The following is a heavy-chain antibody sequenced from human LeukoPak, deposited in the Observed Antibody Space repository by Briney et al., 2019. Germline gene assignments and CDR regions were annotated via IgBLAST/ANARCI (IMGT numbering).Heavy chain of an antibody. J-gene: IGHJ3*02. CDR1: GFTFSSYG. V-gene: IGHV3-30*18. CDR2: ISYDGNNR. Sequence: GRSLRLSCAASGFTFSSYGMHWVRQAPGKGLEWVAVISYDGNNRYYADSVKGRFTISRYSSKSTLYLQMNSLRAEDTAVYYCAKVKGEVIGAFDIWGQGTMVTVSS. D-gene: IGHD3-16*01. CDR3: AKVKGEVIGAFDI.